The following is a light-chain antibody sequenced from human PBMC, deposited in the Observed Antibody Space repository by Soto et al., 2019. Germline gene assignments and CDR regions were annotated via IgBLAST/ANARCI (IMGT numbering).Light chain of an antibody. CDR1: QTINTF. Sequence: DIQMTQSPSSLSASVGDRVTITCRASQTINTFLNWYQQKPGKAPELLIYSASTLQSGVPSRFSGSGSGTHFTLTITSLQPEDFATYYCQQSYSTPPDTFGQGTKLEIK. CDR3: QQSYSTPPDT. CDR2: SAS. J-gene: IGKJ2*01. V-gene: IGKV1-39*01.